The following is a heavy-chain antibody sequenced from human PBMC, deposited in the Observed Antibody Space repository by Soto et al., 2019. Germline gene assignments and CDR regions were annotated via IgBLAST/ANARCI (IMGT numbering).Heavy chain of an antibody. J-gene: IGHJ6*02. CDR2: ISGSGGST. CDR1: GFTFSSYA. CDR3: AKDRMNGGNMAPDYYYYYGMDV. Sequence: GGSLRLSCAASGFTFSSYAMSWVRQAPGKGLEWVSAISGSGGSTYYADSVKGRFTISRDNSKNTLYLQMNSLRAEDTAVYYCAKDRMNGGNMAPDYYYYYGMDVWGQGTTVTVSS. D-gene: IGHD2-15*01. V-gene: IGHV3-23*01.